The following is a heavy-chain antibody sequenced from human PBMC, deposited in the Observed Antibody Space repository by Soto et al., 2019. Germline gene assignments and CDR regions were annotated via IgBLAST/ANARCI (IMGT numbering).Heavy chain of an antibody. J-gene: IGHJ4*02. Sequence: SRTCSVAGLSLRIGIGWSCRNQHPWKGLEWIGEIYHTGNTNYNPSLESRVTISVDKSKNQFSLNLNSVTAADTAVYYGARDSRAAAGNRRYYVDDWGRGTMVTFS. CDR1: GLSLRIGIG. V-gene: IGHV4-4*02. CDR2: IYHTGNT. CDR3: ARDSRAAAGNRRYYVDD. D-gene: IGHD6-13*01.